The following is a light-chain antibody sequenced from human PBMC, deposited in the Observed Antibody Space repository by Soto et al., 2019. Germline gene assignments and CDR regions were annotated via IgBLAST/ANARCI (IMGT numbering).Light chain of an antibody. J-gene: IGLJ2*01. CDR3: HSYTSSSTVV. CDR2: EVS. CDR1: SSDIGGYNY. Sequence: QSALTQPASVSGSPGQSITISCTGTSSDIGGYNYVSWYQQHPGKAPKLMIYEVSNRPSGVSNRFSGSKSGNTASLTISGIQAEDEADYYCHSYTSSSTVVFGGGTKVTVL. V-gene: IGLV2-14*01.